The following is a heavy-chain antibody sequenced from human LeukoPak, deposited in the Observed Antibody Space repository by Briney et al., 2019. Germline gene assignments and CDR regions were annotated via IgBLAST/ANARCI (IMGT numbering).Heavy chain of an antibody. J-gene: IGHJ4*02. CDR3: ARAYCSGGSCFFDY. V-gene: IGHV4-59*01. CDR2: IYYSGST. Sequence: SETLSLTCTVSGGSISRYFWSWIRQPPGKGLEWMWYIYYSGSTNYNPYLKSRVTISVDKSKNQFSLKLSSVTAEDTAVYYCARAYCSGGSCFFDYWGQGTLVTVSS. D-gene: IGHD2-15*01. CDR1: GGSISRYF.